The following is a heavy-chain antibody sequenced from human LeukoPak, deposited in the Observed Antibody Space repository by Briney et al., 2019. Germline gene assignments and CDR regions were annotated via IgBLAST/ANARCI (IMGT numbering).Heavy chain of an antibody. CDR1: GFTFSDYY. Sequence: GGSLRLSCAASGFTFSDYYMSWIRQAPGKGLEWVSYISSSGSTIYYADSVKGRFTISRDNAKNSLYLQMNSLRAEDTAVYYCARAKGTYCSSTSCRTWWFDPWGQGTLVTVSS. D-gene: IGHD2-2*01. CDR3: ARAKGTYCSSTSCRTWWFDP. J-gene: IGHJ5*02. CDR2: ISSSGSTI. V-gene: IGHV3-11*04.